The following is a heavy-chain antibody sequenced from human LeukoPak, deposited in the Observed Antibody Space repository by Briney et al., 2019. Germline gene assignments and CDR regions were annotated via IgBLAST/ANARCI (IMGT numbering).Heavy chain of an antibody. CDR1: GLIFSTYS. Sequence: GGSLRLSCGASGLIFSTYSMNWLRQAPGKGLEWVGSIRSKAYGGTAEYAASVKGRFTISRDDSTSIAYLQMNSLTTEDTAVYYCTRSLFSKNWFDPWGQGTLVTVSS. D-gene: IGHD4-11*01. CDR3: TRSLFSKNWFDP. J-gene: IGHJ5*02. CDR2: IRSKAYGGTA. V-gene: IGHV3-49*03.